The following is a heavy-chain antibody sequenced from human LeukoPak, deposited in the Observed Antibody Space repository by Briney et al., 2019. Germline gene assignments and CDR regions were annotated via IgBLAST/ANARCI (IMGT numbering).Heavy chain of an antibody. J-gene: IGHJ5*02. D-gene: IGHD6-13*01. CDR1: GGSISSYY. CDR3: ARARVSSSPFDP. V-gene: IGHV4-59*01. CDR2: IFYSGTT. Sequence: KPSETLSLTCTVSGGSISSYYWSWIRQPPGKGLEWIGFIFYSGTTNYNPSLKSRVTISVDTSKNQFSLKLSSVTAADTAVYYCARARVSSSPFDPWGQGTLVTVSS.